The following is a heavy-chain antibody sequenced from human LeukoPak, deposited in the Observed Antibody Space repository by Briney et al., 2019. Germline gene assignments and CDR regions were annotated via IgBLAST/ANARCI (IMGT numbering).Heavy chain of an antibody. D-gene: IGHD3-22*01. CDR3: AREYDSSPIAFGY. CDR1: GGSISSGDYY. J-gene: IGHJ4*02. CDR2: IYYSGST. V-gene: IGHV4-61*08. Sequence: NPSETLSLTCTVSGGSISSGDYYWSWIRQPPGKGLEWIGYIYYSGSTNYNPSLKSRVTISVDTSKNQFSLKLSSVTAADTAVYYCAREYDSSPIAFGYWGQGTLVTVSS.